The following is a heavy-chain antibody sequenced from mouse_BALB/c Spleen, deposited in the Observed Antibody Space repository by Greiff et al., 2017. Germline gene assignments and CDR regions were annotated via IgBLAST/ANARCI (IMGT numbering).Heavy chain of an antibody. J-gene: IGHJ4*01. D-gene: IGHD2-3*01. CDR3: ARDGYPYAMDY. CDR2: INPSNGRT. CDR1: GYTFTSYW. Sequence: QVQLQQSGAELVKPGASVKLSCKASGYTFTSYWMHWVKQRPGQGLEWIGEINPSNGRTNYNEKFKSKATLTVDKSSSTAYMQLSSLTSEDSAVYYCARDGYPYAMDYWGQGTSVTVSS. V-gene: IGHV1S81*02.